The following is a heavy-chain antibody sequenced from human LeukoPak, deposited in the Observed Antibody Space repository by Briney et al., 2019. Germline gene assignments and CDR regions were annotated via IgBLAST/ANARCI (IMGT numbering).Heavy chain of an antibody. Sequence: SETLSLTCAVYSGSLSNYYRSWIRQSPDKGLVWIGEINHNGGTNYNPSLKSRVTISVDTSKNQVSLKLGSVTAADTAVYYCARRVGSQGVIDYWGQGTLVPVSS. J-gene: IGHJ4*02. V-gene: IGHV4-34*01. CDR3: ARRVGSQGVIDY. D-gene: IGHD1-26*01. CDR2: INHNGGT. CDR1: SGSLSNYY.